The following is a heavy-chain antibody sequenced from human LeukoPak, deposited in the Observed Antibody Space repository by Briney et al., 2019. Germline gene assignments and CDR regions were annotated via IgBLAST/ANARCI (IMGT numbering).Heavy chain of an antibody. J-gene: IGHJ5*02. CDR3: AKEEYSANGGGSWFDP. D-gene: IGHD5-12*01. CDR2: ISGDGGST. CDR1: GFRFPSYA. V-gene: IGHV3-23*01. Sequence: PGGSLRLSCAASGFRFPSYAMSWVRQAPGKGLEWVSSISGDGGSTYYADSEKGRFTISRDNSKNTLYLQMNGLRAEDTAVYYCAKEEYSANGGGSWFDPWGQRTLVTVSS.